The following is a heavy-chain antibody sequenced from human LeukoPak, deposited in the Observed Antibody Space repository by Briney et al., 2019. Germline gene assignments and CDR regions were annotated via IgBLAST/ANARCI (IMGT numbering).Heavy chain of an antibody. CDR1: GFTFSSYW. CDR3: ARDSRGVAGTWYFDV. V-gene: IGHV3-48*02. Sequence: GGSLRLSCAASGFTFSSYWMHWVRQAPGKGLEWVSYISSSGSPIYYADSVKGRFTISRDSAKNSLYLQMNSLRDEDTAVYYCARDSRGVAGTWYFDVWGRGTLVTVSS. J-gene: IGHJ2*01. D-gene: IGHD6-19*01. CDR2: ISSSGSPI.